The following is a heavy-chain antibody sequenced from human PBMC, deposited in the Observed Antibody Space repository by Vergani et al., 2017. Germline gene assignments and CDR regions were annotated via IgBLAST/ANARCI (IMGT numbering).Heavy chain of an antibody. CDR1: GGSISSGSYY. Sequence: QVQLQESGPGLVKPSQTLSLTCTVSGGSISSGSYYWSWIRQPAGKGLEWIGRIYTSGSTNYNPSLKSRVTISVDTSKNQFSLKLSSVTAADTAVYYCARDKEPGGNSFDYWGQGTLVTVSS. CDR3: ARDKEPGGNSFDY. V-gene: IGHV4-61*02. D-gene: IGHD4-23*01. CDR2: IYTSGST. J-gene: IGHJ4*02.